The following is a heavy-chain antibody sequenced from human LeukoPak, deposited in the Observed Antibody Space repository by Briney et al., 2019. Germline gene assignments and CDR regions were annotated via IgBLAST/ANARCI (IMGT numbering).Heavy chain of an antibody. V-gene: IGHV3-7*04. J-gene: IGHJ4*02. CDR3: ARGDAFSGDH. CDR1: GFTFSDFW. CDR2: IHPEGNEK. Sequence: GGSLRLSCAVSGFTFSDFWMSWVRQAPGRGLEWVANIHPEGNEKYHVESVKGRFTISRDNAKNSLFLQMSGLRVGDTAVYYCARGDAFSGDHWGQGTLVTVSS.